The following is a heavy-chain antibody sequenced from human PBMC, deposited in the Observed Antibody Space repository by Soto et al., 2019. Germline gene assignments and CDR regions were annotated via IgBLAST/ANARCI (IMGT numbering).Heavy chain of an antibody. Sequence: PSETLSLTCTVSGASITTYYWSWFRQPPGQGLESLGYIYHTGVTNSNPSLRGRLSISIDTAKNQFSLKLSSVTSADTAIYYCGRTPRVPDFWGREILVTVSS. CDR3: GRTPRVPDF. CDR2: IYHTGVT. D-gene: IGHD3-3*01. V-gene: IGHV4-59*01. CDR1: GASITTYY. J-gene: IGHJ4*02.